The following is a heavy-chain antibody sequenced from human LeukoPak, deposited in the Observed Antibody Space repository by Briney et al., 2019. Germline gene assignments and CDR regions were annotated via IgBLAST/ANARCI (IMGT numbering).Heavy chain of an antibody. V-gene: IGHV3-7*01. CDR1: GFTFSSSW. CDR3: AELGITMIGGV. CDR2: INQDEI. J-gene: IGHJ6*04. D-gene: IGHD3-10*02. Sequence: GGSLXLSCAASGFTFSSSWMSWVRQGPGKGLEWVASINQDEIHYVDAVRGRFTISRDNAKNSLYLQMNSQRDEDTAVYYCAELGITMIGGVWGKGTTVTISS.